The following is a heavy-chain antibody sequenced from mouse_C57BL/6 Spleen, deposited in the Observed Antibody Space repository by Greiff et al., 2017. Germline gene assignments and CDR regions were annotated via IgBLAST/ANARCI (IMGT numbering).Heavy chain of an antibody. CDR3: ARAPYYYGSSYPAWFAY. J-gene: IGHJ3*01. CDR2: IDPSDSYT. V-gene: IGHV1-69*01. D-gene: IGHD1-1*01. CDR1: GYTFTSYW. Sequence: QVQLQQPGAELVMPGASVKLSCKASGYTFTSYWMHWVKQRPGQGLEWIGEIDPSDSYTNYNQKFKGKSTLTVDKSSSTAYMQLSGLTSEDSAVYYCARAPYYYGSSYPAWFAYWGQGTLVTVSA.